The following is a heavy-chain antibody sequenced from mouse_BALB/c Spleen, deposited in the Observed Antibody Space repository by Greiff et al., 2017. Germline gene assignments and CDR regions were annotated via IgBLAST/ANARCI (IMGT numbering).Heavy chain of an antibody. Sequence: VQLQQSGAELAKPGASVKMSCKASGYTFTSYWMHWVKQRPGQGLEWIGYINPSTGYTEYNQKFKDKATLTADKSSSTAYMQLSSLTSEDSAVYYCARGGYGWFAYWGQGTLVTVSA. CDR3: ARGGYGWFAY. V-gene: IGHV1-7*01. CDR1: GYTFTSYW. J-gene: IGHJ3*01. CDR2: INPSTGYT. D-gene: IGHD1-1*02.